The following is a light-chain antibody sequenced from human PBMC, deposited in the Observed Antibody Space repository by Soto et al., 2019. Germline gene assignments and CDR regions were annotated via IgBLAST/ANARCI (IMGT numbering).Light chain of an antibody. V-gene: IGLV2-14*01. Sequence: QSALTQPASVSGSPGQSITISCTGTSSDVGAYYSVSWYQHHPGKAPKLIIYGVTNRPSGVSGRFSGSKSGNTASLTISGLQAEDEADYYCMSFIDSTSTHWVLGGGTKLTVL. CDR3: MSFIDSTSTHWV. CDR2: GVT. CDR1: SSDVGAYYS. J-gene: IGLJ3*02.